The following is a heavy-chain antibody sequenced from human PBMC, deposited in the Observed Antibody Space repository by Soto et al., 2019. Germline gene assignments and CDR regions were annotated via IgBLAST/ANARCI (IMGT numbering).Heavy chain of an antibody. CDR2: IDWDDDK. CDR1: GFSLSTSGMC. V-gene: IGHV2-70*01. Sequence: SGPTLVNPTQTLTLTCTFSGFSLSTSGMCVSWIRQPPGKALEWLALIDWDDDKYYSTSLKTRLTISKDTSKNQVVLTMTNMDPVDTATYYCARILGFYDSSGYYYRGFDYWGQGTLVTVSS. J-gene: IGHJ4*02. CDR3: ARILGFYDSSGYYYRGFDY. D-gene: IGHD3-22*01.